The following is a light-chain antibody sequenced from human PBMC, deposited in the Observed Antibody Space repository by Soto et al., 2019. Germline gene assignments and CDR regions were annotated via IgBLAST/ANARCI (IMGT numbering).Light chain of an antibody. J-gene: IGKJ2*01. CDR1: QTITKW. V-gene: IGKV1-5*01. CDR2: DAS. Sequence: DIPMTQSPSTLSASVGDSVTITCRASQTITKWLAWYQQKPGKAPKVLISDASSLESGVPIRFSGSGSGTEFTLTISSLQPDDFATYFCQQYKGYPTFGRGTKLEIK. CDR3: QQYKGYPT.